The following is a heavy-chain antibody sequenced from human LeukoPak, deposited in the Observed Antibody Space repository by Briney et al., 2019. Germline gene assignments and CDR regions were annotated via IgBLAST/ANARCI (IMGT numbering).Heavy chain of an antibody. Sequence: PSETLSLTCTVSGGSISSYYWSWIRQPPGKGLEWTGYIYYSGSTNYNPSLKSRVTISVDTSKNQFSLKLSSVTAADTAVYYCARAGRSSGWYDYAFDIWGQGTMVTVSS. CDR2: IYYSGST. J-gene: IGHJ3*02. D-gene: IGHD6-19*01. CDR3: ARAGRSSGWYDYAFDI. V-gene: IGHV4-59*01. CDR1: GGSISSYY.